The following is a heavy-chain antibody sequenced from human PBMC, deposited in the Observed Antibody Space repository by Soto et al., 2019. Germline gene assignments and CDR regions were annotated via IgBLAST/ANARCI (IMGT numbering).Heavy chain of an antibody. Sequence: VGSLRLSCAASGFTFSTYGMNWVRQAPGKGLEWVSGTSGSGGRTYYADSVKGRFTISRDNSKNTLYLQMNSLRAEDTAVYYCAKDYAFWSGYCSDYGGQGTLVTVSS. V-gene: IGHV3-23*01. CDR1: GFTFSTYG. J-gene: IGHJ4*02. CDR2: TSGSGGRT. D-gene: IGHD3-3*01. CDR3: AKDYAFWSGYCSDY.